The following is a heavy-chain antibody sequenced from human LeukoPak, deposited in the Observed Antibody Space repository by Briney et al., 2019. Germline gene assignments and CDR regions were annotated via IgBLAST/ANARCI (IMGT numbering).Heavy chain of an antibody. Sequence: PSETLSLTCTVSGGSISSYYWSWIRQPPGKGLEWIGYIYYSGSTNYNPSLKSRVTISVDTSKNQFSLKLSSVTAADTAVYYCARGFPYSNIDYWGQGTLVTVSS. V-gene: IGHV4-59*01. J-gene: IGHJ4*02. CDR1: GGSISSYY. CDR2: IYYSGST. CDR3: ARGFPYSNIDY. D-gene: IGHD4-11*01.